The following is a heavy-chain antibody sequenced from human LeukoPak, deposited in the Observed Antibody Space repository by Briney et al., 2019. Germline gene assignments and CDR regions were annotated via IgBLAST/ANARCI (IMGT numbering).Heavy chain of an antibody. CDR2: ISAYNGNT. CDR1: GYTFTSYG. D-gene: IGHD1-26*01. Sequence: ASVKVSCKASGYTFTSYGISWVRQAPGQGLEWMGWISAYNGNTNYAQKLQGRVTMTTDTSTSTAYMELRSLRSDDTAVYYCARDLGVGATNWYFDLWGRGTLVTVSS. J-gene: IGHJ2*01. V-gene: IGHV1-18*01. CDR3: ARDLGVGATNWYFDL.